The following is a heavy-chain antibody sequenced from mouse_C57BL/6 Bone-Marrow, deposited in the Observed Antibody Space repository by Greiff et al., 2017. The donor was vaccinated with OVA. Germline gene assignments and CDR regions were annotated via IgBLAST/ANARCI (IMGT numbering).Heavy chain of an antibody. J-gene: IGHJ3*01. Sequence: QVQLQQPGAELVMPGASVKLSCKASGYTFTSYWMHWVKQRPGHGLEWIGEIDPSDSYTNYNQKFKGKSTLTVDKSSSTAYMQLSSLTSEDSAVYYCARGYYGGFAYWGQGTLVTVSA. D-gene: IGHD1-1*01. CDR3: ARGYYGGFAY. V-gene: IGHV1-69*01. CDR1: GYTFTSYW. CDR2: IDPSDSYT.